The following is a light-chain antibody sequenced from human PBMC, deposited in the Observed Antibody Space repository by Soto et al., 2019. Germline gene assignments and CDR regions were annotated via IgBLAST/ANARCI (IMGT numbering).Light chain of an antibody. V-gene: IGLV1-40*01. Sequence: QSVLTQPPSVSEAPGQRVTISCTGTSSDIGAGHDVHWYQQLPGAAPKLLIYSNAIRPSGVPDRFSGSKSGTSASLAITGLRAEDDAEYYCQSYDSSLTSYVFXSATKLTVL. J-gene: IGLJ1*01. CDR2: SNA. CDR1: SSDIGAGHD. CDR3: QSYDSSLTSYV.